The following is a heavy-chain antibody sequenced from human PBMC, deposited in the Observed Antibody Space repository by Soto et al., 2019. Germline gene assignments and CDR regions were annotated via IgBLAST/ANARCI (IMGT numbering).Heavy chain of an antibody. V-gene: IGHV1-3*01. CDR2: INAGNGNT. D-gene: IGHD2-21*01. J-gene: IGHJ4*02. Sequence: ASVKVSCKASGYTFTRYGMHWVRQAPGQRLEWMGWINAGNGNTKYSQKFQGRVTITRDTSTSTAYMELRSLRSDDTAVYYCARDQSYGGAFDYWGQGTLVTVSS. CDR1: GYTFTRYG. CDR3: ARDQSYGGAFDY.